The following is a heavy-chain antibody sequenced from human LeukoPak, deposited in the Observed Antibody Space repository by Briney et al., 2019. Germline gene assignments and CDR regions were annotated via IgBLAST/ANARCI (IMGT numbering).Heavy chain of an antibody. D-gene: IGHD3-22*01. CDR2: IHPSGTL. CDR3: SRGLDSRKLGY. V-gene: IGHV4-31*03. CDR1: GASFSSGDQY. J-gene: IGHJ4*02. Sequence: SETLSLTCTVSGASFSSGDQYWNWIRQSPGKGLEWIGSIHPSGTLYNNPSLESRVTISIDTSKNQFSLNLNSETAADTAVYFCSRGLDSRKLGYWGQGTLVTVSS.